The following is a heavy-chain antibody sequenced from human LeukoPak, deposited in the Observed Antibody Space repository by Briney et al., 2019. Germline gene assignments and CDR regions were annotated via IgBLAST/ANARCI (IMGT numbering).Heavy chain of an antibody. CDR3: AKGLYIVGATIDY. CDR1: GFTFSSYG. J-gene: IGHJ4*02. V-gene: IGHV3-30*18. Sequence: GRSLRLSCAASGFTFSSYGMHWVRQAPGKGLEWVAVISYDGSNKYYADSVKGRFTISRDNSKNTLYLQMNSLRAEDTAVYYCAKGLYIVGATIDYWGQGTLVTVSS. CDR2: ISYDGSNK. D-gene: IGHD1-26*01.